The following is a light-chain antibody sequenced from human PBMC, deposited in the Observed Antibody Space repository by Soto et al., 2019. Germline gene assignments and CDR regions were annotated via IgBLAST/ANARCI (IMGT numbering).Light chain of an antibody. CDR1: QTIATY. J-gene: IGKJ4*01. Sequence: IEMTQSPASLSASVGDRVTITCRASQTIATYLNWFQHKSGRAPKLLIYTSSSVNSGVSSRFRGSGSGTDFTLTINAVQHEDSATYYCQQSYSSLVTFGAGTKADIK. V-gene: IGKV1-39*01. CDR3: QQSYSSLVT. CDR2: TSS.